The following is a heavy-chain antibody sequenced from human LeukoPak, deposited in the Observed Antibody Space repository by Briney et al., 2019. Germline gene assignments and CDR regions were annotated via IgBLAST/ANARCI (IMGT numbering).Heavy chain of an antibody. CDR1: GFSFMNAW. Sequence: GGSLRLSCAASGFSFMNAWIIWVRQAPGKGLEWVGRIKSNADGGTPDYAAPARGRFTISRDDSRNTLYLQMNSLKTEDTAVYYCTTFYHEYSPYWGRGTLVTVSS. V-gene: IGHV3-15*01. CDR2: IKSNADGGTP. J-gene: IGHJ4*02. CDR3: TTFYHEYSPY. D-gene: IGHD2/OR15-2a*01.